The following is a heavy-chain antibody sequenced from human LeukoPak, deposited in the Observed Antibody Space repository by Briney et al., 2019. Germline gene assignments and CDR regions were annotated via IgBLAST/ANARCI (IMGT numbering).Heavy chain of an antibody. CDR3: ARVRKFYYDCCGLFYS. CDR1: GDSISSSSYY. D-gene: IGHD3/OR15-3a*01. CDR2: IDYIEDT. V-gene: IGHV4-39*07. Sequence: SETLSLTCTVSGDSISSSSYYWGWIRQPPGKGLEWIGNIDYIEDTYYNPSLKSRVTTSIDTSKNQFSLKLSSVTGADTAVYYCARVRKFYYDCCGLFYSWGQGTLVTVSS. J-gene: IGHJ4*02.